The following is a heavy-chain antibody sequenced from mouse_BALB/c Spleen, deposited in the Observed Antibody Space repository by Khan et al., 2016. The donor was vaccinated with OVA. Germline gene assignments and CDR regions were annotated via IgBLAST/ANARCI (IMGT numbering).Heavy chain of an antibody. CDR2: IWRGGST. J-gene: IGHJ3*01. CDR3: ARGGLPFAY. V-gene: IGHV2-2*02. CDR1: GFSLTSYG. D-gene: IGHD2-13*01. Sequence: VELVESGPGLVQPSQSLSITCTVSGFSLTSYGVHWVRQSTGKGLEWLGVIWRGGSTDFNAAFISRLSISKDNSKSQVFFKMNSLQTNDSAIYYCARGGLPFAYWGQGTLVTVSA.